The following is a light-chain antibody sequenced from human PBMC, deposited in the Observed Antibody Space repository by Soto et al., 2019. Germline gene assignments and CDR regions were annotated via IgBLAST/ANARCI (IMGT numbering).Light chain of an antibody. V-gene: IGKV3-15*01. J-gene: IGKJ1*01. CDR2: GSS. Sequence: EIVMTQSPATLSVSPGERATLSCRASQSVSSNLAWYQQKPGQAPRLLIYGSSTRATGIPARFSGIRSGTEFTLTISSLQSEDFAVYYCQQYNNWRGTFGQGTKVEIK. CDR1: QSVSSN. CDR3: QQYNNWRGT.